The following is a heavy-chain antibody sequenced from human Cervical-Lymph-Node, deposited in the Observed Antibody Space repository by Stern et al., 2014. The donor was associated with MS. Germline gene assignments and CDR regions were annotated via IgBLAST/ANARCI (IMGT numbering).Heavy chain of an antibody. CDR3: ALSSETSDRWYSLGYDL. Sequence: QVQLVQSGAAVTKPGSSVKVSCKASGGTFTKFPSSWVRQAPGQGLEWMGGLFPVFGTPTYAQEFRGRVTITADVSTSTVYMELSSLRSDDTAVYYCALSSETSDRWYSLGYDLWGQGTLVTVSS. D-gene: IGHD6-13*01. V-gene: IGHV1-69*01. CDR2: LFPVFGTP. CDR1: GGTFTKFP. J-gene: IGHJ5*02.